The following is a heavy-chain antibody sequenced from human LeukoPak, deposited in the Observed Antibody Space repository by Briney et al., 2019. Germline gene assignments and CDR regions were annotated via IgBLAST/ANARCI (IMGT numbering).Heavy chain of an antibody. CDR2: ISGSGGST. J-gene: IGHJ4*02. Sequence: PGGSLRLSCAASGFTFNNYAMNWVRQAPGKGLEWVSAISGSGGSTYYADSVKGRFTISRDNSKNTLYLQMNSLRAEDTAVYYCAKTTARREPSEYYYFGDWGQGTLVTVSS. CDR1: GFTFNNYA. D-gene: IGHD4-17*01. CDR3: AKTTARREPSEYYYFGD. V-gene: IGHV3-23*01.